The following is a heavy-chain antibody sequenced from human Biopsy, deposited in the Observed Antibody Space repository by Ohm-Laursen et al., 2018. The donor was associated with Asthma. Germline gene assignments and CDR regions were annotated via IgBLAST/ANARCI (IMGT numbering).Heavy chain of an antibody. J-gene: IGHJ4*02. Sequence: SSVKVSCKFLGGTFNTYVIGWVRQAPGQGLEWMGGSNSVFGTTTYPQKFQDRVTITADDSTSTVYMELSSLRSEDTAVYYCAREAGSCISRTCYSLDFWGQGTLVTVSS. D-gene: IGHD2-2*01. V-gene: IGHV1-69*01. CDR1: GGTFNTYV. CDR2: SNSVFGTT. CDR3: AREAGSCISRTCYSLDF.